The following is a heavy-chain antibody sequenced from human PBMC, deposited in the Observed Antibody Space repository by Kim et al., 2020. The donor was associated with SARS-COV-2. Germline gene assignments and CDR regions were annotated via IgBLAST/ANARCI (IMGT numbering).Heavy chain of an antibody. J-gene: IGHJ4*02. Sequence: GGSLRLSCADSGFTFSSYSMNWVRQAPGKGLEWVSSISSSSSYIYYADSVKGRFTISRDNAKNSLYLQMNSLRAEDSAVYYCARGSTGIAAAGKTREYWGQGTLVTVSS. CDR2: ISSSSSYI. CDR1: GFTFSSYS. CDR3: ARGSTGIAAAGKTREY. D-gene: IGHD6-13*01. V-gene: IGHV3-21*01.